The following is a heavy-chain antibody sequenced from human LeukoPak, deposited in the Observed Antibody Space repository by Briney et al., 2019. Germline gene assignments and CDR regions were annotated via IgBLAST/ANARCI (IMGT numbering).Heavy chain of an antibody. CDR2: IYYSGST. CDR3: ARLPDAFDI. J-gene: IGHJ3*02. Sequence: SETLSLTCTVSGGSISSGGYSWSWIRQHPGKGLEWIGYIYYSGSTYYNPSLKSRVTISVDTSKNQFSLKPSSVTAADTAVYYCARLPDAFDIWGQGTMVTVSS. CDR1: GGSISSGGYS. D-gene: IGHD5-18*01. V-gene: IGHV4-31*03.